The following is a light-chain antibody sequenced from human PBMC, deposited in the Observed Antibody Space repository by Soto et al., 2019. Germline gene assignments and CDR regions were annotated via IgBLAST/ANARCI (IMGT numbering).Light chain of an antibody. V-gene: IGLV1-40*01. CDR2: GNN. CDR3: QSYASSLSANVV. Sequence: QLVLTQPPSVSGAPGQRVTISCTGSSSNIGAGYDVHWYQQLPGKAPKLLIYGNNNRPSGVPDRFSGSKSGTSASLAITGLRADDEADYYCQSYASSLSANVVFGTGTQLTVL. J-gene: IGLJ1*01. CDR1: SSNIGAGYD.